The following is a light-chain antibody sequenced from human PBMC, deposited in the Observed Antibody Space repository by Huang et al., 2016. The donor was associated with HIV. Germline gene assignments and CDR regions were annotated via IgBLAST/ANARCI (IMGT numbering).Light chain of an antibody. CDR1: QSVSSN. J-gene: IGKJ2*01. Sequence: EIVMTQSPATLSVSPGERATLSCRASQSVSSNLAWYQQKPGQAPRLLIYGASTRATGCPARFSGSGSGTEFTLTISSLQSEDFAVYYCQQYNDWPPMYTFGQGTKLEIK. CDR2: GAS. CDR3: QQYNDWPPMYT. V-gene: IGKV3-15*01.